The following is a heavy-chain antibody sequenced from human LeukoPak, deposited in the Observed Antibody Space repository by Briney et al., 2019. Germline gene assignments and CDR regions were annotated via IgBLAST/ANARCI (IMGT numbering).Heavy chain of an antibody. D-gene: IGHD6-19*01. V-gene: IGHV3-23*01. Sequence: GGSLRLSCAASGLTFSSYAMSWVRRAPGKGLEWVSAISGSGDTTYYADSVKGRFTISRDNSRNTLYLQMNSLRAEDTAVYYCAKAYSSGWNYFQRWGQGTLVTVSS. CDR1: GLTFSSYA. J-gene: IGHJ1*01. CDR3: AKAYSSGWNYFQR. CDR2: ISGSGDTT.